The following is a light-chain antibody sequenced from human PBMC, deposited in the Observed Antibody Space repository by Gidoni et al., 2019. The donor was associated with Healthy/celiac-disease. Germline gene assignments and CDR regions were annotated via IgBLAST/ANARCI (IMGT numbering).Light chain of an antibody. CDR1: KLGDKY. CDR2: QDS. J-gene: IGLJ2*01. V-gene: IGLV3-1*01. CDR3: QAWDSSTVV. Sequence: SSALTHPPSVSVSPGQTASITCSGDKLGDKYACWYQKKPGQSPVLVIYQDSKRPSGIPERFSGSNSGNTATLNSSGTQAMDEAEYYCQAWDSSTVVFGGGTKLTVL.